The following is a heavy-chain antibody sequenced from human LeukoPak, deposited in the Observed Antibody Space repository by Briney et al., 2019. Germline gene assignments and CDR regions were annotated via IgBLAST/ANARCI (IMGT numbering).Heavy chain of an antibody. CDR1: GGTFSSYA. Sequence: SVKVSCKASGGTFSSYAISWLRQAPGQGLEWMGRIIPIFGTANYAQKFQGRVTITTDESTSTAYMELSSLRSEDTAVYYYAREGYYDSSGPANYWGQGTLVTVSS. J-gene: IGHJ4*02. CDR2: IIPIFGTA. D-gene: IGHD3-22*01. CDR3: AREGYYDSSGPANY. V-gene: IGHV1-69*05.